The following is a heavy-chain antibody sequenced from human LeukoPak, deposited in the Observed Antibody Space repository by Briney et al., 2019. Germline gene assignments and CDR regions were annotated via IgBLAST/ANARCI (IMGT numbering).Heavy chain of an antibody. J-gene: IGHJ6*02. CDR1: GYSFTSYW. CDR3: ARLVPAASPRYYYGMDV. V-gene: IGHV5-51*01. D-gene: IGHD2-2*01. CDR2: IYPGDSDT. Sequence: GESLKISCKGSGYSFTSYWIGWMRQMPGKGLEWMGIIYPGDSDTRYSPSFQGQVTISADKSISTAYLQWSSLKASDTAMYYCARLVPAASPRYYYGMDVWGQGTTVTVSS.